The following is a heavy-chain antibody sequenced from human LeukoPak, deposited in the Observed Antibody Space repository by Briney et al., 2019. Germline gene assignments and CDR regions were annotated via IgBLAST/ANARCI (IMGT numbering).Heavy chain of an antibody. CDR1: GGSISSYY. V-gene: IGHV4-59*01. D-gene: IGHD3-10*01. CDR2: ISYSGST. J-gene: IGHJ4*02. CDR3: ARFVVRGGIDY. Sequence: PSETLSLTCTVSGGSISSYYWSWIRQPPGKGLEWIGYISYSGSTNYNPSLKSRVTISADTSKNQFSLKLSSVIAADTALYYCARFVVRGGIDYWGQGTLVTVSS.